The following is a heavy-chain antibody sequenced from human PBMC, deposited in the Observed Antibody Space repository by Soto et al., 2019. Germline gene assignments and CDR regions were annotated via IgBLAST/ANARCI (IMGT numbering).Heavy chain of an antibody. CDR2: MNPNSGNT. CDR3: ARDIRPTGYSRDAFDI. Sequence: GASVKVSCKASGYTFTSYDINWVRQATGQGLEWMGWMNPNSGNTGYAQKFQGRVTMTRNTSISTAYMELSSLRSEDTAVYYCARDIRPTGYSRDAFDIWGQGTMVTVSS. J-gene: IGHJ3*02. CDR1: GYTFTSYD. D-gene: IGHD3-9*01. V-gene: IGHV1-8*01.